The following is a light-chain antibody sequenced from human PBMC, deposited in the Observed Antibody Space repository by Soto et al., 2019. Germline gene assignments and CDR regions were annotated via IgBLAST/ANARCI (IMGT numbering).Light chain of an antibody. Sequence: EIVMTHSPATLSVSPGERATLSCRASQTVSSYLAWYQQKPGQAPRLLIYGASTRATGIPARFSGSGSGTEFTLTISSLQSEDFAVYFCQQYHNWPGYTFGQGTRLEIK. J-gene: IGKJ5*01. CDR3: QQYHNWPGYT. CDR2: GAS. CDR1: QTVSSY. V-gene: IGKV3-15*01.